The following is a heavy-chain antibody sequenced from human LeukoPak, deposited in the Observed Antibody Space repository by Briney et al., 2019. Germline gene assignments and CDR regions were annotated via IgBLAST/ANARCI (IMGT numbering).Heavy chain of an antibody. CDR2: IWYDGSNK. CDR1: GFTFSSYW. V-gene: IGHV3-33*08. J-gene: IGHJ4*02. CDR3: AREEGIAVAGFTSFDY. D-gene: IGHD6-19*01. Sequence: GGSLRLSCAASGFTFSSYWMSWVRQAPGKGLEWVAVIWYDGSNKYYADSVKGRFTISRDNSKNTLYLQMNSLRAEDTAVYYCAREEGIAVAGFTSFDYWGQGTLVTVSS.